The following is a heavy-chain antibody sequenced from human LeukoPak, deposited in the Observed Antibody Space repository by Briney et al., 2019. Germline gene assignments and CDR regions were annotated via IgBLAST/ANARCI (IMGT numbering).Heavy chain of an antibody. CDR3: ARDERYDSSGYPFDY. Sequence: ASVKVSCKASGYTFTGYFIHWVRQAPGQGLEWMGWINPNNGGTKYAQKLQDRVTMTRDTSISTAYMELSRLRSDDTAVYYCARDERYDSSGYPFDYWGQGTPVTVSS. CDR1: GYTFTGYF. D-gene: IGHD3-22*01. V-gene: IGHV1-2*02. CDR2: INPNNGGT. J-gene: IGHJ4*02.